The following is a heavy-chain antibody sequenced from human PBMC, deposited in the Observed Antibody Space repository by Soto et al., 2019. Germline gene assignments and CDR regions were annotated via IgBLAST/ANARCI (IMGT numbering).Heavy chain of an antibody. Sequence: GESLKISCKGSGYSFATYWIGWVRQMPGKGLEWMGIIYPGDSDTRYSPSFQGQVTISADKSINTAYLQWSSLKASDTAMYYCATGGYCTTTSCYNFFDYWGQGSLVTVSS. CDR2: IYPGDSDT. V-gene: IGHV5-51*01. CDR1: GYSFATYW. D-gene: IGHD2-2*02. CDR3: ATGGYCTTTSCYNFFDY. J-gene: IGHJ4*02.